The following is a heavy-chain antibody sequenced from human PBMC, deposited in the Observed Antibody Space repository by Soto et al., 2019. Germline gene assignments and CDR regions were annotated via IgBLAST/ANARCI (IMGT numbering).Heavy chain of an antibody. CDR1: GYSISSGYY. D-gene: IGHD3-10*01. CDR2: IYHSGST. Sequence: TSETLSLTCAVSGYSISSGYYWGWIRQPPGKGLEWIGSIYHSGSTYYNPSLKSRVTISVDTSKNQFSLKLSSVTAADTAVYYCARGGSGSYRYYYYGMDVWGQGTTVTVSS. J-gene: IGHJ6*02. CDR3: ARGGSGSYRYYYYGMDV. V-gene: IGHV4-38-2*01.